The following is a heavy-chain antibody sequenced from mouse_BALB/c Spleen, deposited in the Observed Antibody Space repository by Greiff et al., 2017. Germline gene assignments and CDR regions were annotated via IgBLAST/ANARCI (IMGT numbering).Heavy chain of an antibody. CDR2: IDPSDSYT. Sequence: QVQLQQPGAELVKPGASVKLSCKASGYTFTSYWMHWVKQRPGQGLEWIGEIDPSDSYTNYNQKFKGKATLTVDKSSSTAYMQLSSLTSEDSAVYYCARWNGYYRYDVWYFDVWGAGTTVTVSS. V-gene: IGHV1-69*02. J-gene: IGHJ1*01. D-gene: IGHD2-14*01. CDR3: ARWNGYYRYDVWYFDV. CDR1: GYTFTSYW.